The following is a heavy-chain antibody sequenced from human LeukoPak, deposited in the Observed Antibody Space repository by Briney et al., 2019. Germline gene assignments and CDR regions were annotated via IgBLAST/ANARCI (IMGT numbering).Heavy chain of an antibody. CDR3: AKRWGSPYYFDY. CDR1: GFTFSTYA. V-gene: IGHV3-23*01. Sequence: PGGSLRLSCVASGFTFSTYAMTWVRQAPGKGLEWVSALSASGATTYYADSVKGRFTISRDNSKNTLHLQMNSLRAEDTAVYYCAKRWGSPYYFDYWGQGTLVTVSS. D-gene: IGHD3-16*01. CDR2: LSASGATT. J-gene: IGHJ4*02.